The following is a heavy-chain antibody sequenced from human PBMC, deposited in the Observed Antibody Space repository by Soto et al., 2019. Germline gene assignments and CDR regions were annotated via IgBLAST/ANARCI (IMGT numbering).Heavy chain of an antibody. CDR2: ISWYGGSI. D-gene: IGHD2-15*01. CDR1: GFKFDNYM. CDR3: AKEGNGGSSLDS. J-gene: IGHJ5*01. V-gene: IGHV3-43*01. Sequence: GGSLRLSCKASGFKFDNYMMHWVCEAPGKGLEWIYLISWYGGSIDYADSIKGRFTVSRDNSKTSLYLHMHSLTSDDTAFYFCAKEGNGGSSLDSWGQGTLVTVSS.